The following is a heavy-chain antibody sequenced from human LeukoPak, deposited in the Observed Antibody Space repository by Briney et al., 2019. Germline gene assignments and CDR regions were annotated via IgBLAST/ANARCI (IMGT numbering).Heavy chain of an antibody. Sequence: ASVKVSCKASGYTFTSYDINWVRQATGQGLEWMGWMNPNSGNTGYAQKFQGRVTMTRNTSISTAYMELSSLRSEDTAVYYCARTIRRAGWYLNRHYYYSYMDVWGKGTTVTISS. CDR1: GYTFTSYD. D-gene: IGHD6-19*01. CDR2: MNPNSGNT. V-gene: IGHV1-8*01. CDR3: ARTIRRAGWYLNRHYYYSYMDV. J-gene: IGHJ6*03.